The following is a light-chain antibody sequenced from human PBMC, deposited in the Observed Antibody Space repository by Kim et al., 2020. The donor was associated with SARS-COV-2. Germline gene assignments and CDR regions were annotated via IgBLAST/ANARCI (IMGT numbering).Light chain of an antibody. Sequence: GQKVTISCSGSSSNIGNNYVSWYQQLPGTAPKLLIYDNNKRPSGIPDRFSGSKSVTSATLGITGLQTGDEADYYCGTWDSSLSAWVFGGGTQLTVL. J-gene: IGLJ3*02. CDR2: DNN. CDR1: SSNIGNNY. V-gene: IGLV1-51*01. CDR3: GTWDSSLSAWV.